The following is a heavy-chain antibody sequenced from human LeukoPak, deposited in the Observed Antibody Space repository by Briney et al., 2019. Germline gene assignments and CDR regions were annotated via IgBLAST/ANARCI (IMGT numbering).Heavy chain of an antibody. J-gene: IGHJ6*02. CDR1: RYTFTDYY. Sequence: ASVKVSCKASRYTFTDYYIHWVRQAPGQGREWMGWIKANSGDTNYAQKFQGRVTLTRDTSINTAYMEVNRLRSDDTAVYCCGRVTIFSPSHYYGMDVWGQGTAVTVSS. V-gene: IGHV1-2*02. D-gene: IGHD3-3*01. CDR2: IKANSGDT. CDR3: GRVTIFSPSHYYGMDV.